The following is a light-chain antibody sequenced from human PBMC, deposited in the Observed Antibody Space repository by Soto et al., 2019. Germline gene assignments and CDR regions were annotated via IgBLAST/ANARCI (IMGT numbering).Light chain of an antibody. V-gene: IGKV3-15*01. Sequence: EIVMTQSPATVSVSPGERATLSCRARQSVSSNLAWYQQKPGQAPRLLIYGASTRATGIPARFSGSGSGTEFTLTISSLQSEDFAVYYCQQYNNWPQTFGQGTKVDIK. CDR3: QQYNNWPQT. CDR2: GAS. CDR1: QSVSSN. J-gene: IGKJ1*01.